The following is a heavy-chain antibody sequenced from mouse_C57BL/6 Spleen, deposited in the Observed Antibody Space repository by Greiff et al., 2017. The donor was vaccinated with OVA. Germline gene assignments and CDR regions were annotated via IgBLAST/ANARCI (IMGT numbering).Heavy chain of an antibody. J-gene: IGHJ4*01. CDR1: GYTFTSYW. CDR2: IYPGSGST. CDR3: ARGDSNRSLYYAMDY. D-gene: IGHD2-5*01. V-gene: IGHV1-55*01. Sequence: QVQLQQPGAELVKPGASVKMSCKASGYTFTSYWITWVKQRPGQGLEWIGDIYPGSGSTNYNEKFKSKATLTVDTSSSTAYMQLSSLTSEDSAVYYCARGDSNRSLYYAMDYWGQGTSVTVSS.